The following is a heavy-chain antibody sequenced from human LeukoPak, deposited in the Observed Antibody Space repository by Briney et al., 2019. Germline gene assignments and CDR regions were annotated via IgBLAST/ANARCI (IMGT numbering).Heavy chain of an antibody. CDR2: INSDGSWT. Sequence: GGSLRLSCAASGKYWMHWVRQAPGKGLVWVSHINSDGSWTSYADSVKGRFTISKDNAKNTVYLQMNNLRAEDTAVYYCVSFYETYWGRGTLVTVSS. J-gene: IGHJ4*02. CDR1: GKYW. V-gene: IGHV3-74*01. CDR3: VSFYETY. D-gene: IGHD2-2*01.